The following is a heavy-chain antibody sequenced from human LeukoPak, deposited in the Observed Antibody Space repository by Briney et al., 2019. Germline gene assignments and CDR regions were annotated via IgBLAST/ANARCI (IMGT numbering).Heavy chain of an antibody. J-gene: IGHJ4*02. CDR2: ISYDGSNK. CDR3: ARVQRGYCSSTSCYESKPYDY. Sequence: PGRSLRLSCAASGFTFSSYAMHWVRQAPGKGLEWVAVISYDGSNKYYADSVKGRFTISRDNSKNTLYLQMNSLRAEDTAVYYCARVQRGYCSSTSCYESKPYDYWGKGTLVTVSS. CDR1: GFTFSSYA. V-gene: IGHV3-30*04. D-gene: IGHD2-2*01.